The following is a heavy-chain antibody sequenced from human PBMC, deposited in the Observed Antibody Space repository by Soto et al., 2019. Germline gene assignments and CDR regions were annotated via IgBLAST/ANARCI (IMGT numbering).Heavy chain of an antibody. J-gene: IGHJ3*02. D-gene: IGHD5-12*01. CDR3: AKHGRTLVATGRLSDAFDI. CDR1: GFTFSSFT. Sequence: GGSLRLSCAASGFTFSSFTMHWVRQAPGKGLEWVALMSFDGSNKYYADSVKGRFTISRDNSKNTLYLQMNSLRAEDTAVYYCAKHGRTLVATGRLSDAFDIWGQGTMVTVSS. V-gene: IGHV3-30*18. CDR2: MSFDGSNK.